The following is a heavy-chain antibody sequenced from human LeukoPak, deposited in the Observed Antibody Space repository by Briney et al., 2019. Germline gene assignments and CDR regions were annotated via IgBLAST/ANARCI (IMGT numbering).Heavy chain of an antibody. V-gene: IGHV1-3*01. D-gene: IGHD3-22*01. Sequence: INAGNGNAKYSQKFQGRVTITRDTSASTAYMELSSLRSEDTAVYYCARVPLHDRNDYYYPHWGQGTVVTVSS. CDR2: INAGNGNA. J-gene: IGHJ1*01. CDR3: ARVPLHDRNDYYYPH.